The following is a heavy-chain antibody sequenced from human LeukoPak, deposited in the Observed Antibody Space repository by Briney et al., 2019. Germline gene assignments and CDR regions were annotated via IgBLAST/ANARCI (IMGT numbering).Heavy chain of an antibody. D-gene: IGHD1-26*01. V-gene: IGHV3-7*05. CDR3: AIDRYRGSYRVLHL. CDR2: IKQDGSEE. Sequence: GGSLRLSCAASRFQFSNYWMSWVRQAPGKGLEWVANIKQDGSEEYYVDSVKGRFTISRDNAENSLFLQMNSLTAEDTAVYYCAIDRYRGSYRVLHLWAQGTIVTVS. J-gene: IGHJ3*01. CDR1: RFQFSNYW.